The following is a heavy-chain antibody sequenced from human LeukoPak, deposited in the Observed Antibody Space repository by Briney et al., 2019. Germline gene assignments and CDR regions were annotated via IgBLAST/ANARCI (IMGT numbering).Heavy chain of an antibody. D-gene: IGHD6-19*01. CDR1: GFTSSSYA. V-gene: IGHV3-23*01. Sequence: GGSLRLSCAASGFTSSSYAMSWVHQAPGKGLEWVSAISGSGGSTYYADSVKGQFTISRDNSKNTLYLQMNSLRAEDTAVYYCAKILGGWSTYYLDYWGQGTLVTVSS. CDR3: AKILGGWSTYYLDY. J-gene: IGHJ4*02. CDR2: ISGSGGST.